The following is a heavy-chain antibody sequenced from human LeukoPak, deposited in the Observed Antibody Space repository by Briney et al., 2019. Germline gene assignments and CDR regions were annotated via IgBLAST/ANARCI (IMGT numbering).Heavy chain of an antibody. CDR2: INHSGST. J-gene: IGHJ4*02. Sequence: PSETLSLTCTVSGGSISSGDYYWSWIRQPPGKGLECIGEINHSGSTNYNPSLKSRVTISVDTSKYHFSLKLSSVTAADTAVYYCSRGKTGFDYWGQGTLVTVSS. CDR3: SRGKTGFDY. CDR1: GGSISSGDYY. V-gene: IGHV4-30-4*01.